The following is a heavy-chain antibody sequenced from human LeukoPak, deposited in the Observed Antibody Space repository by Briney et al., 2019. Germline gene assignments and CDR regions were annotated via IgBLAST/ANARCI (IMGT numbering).Heavy chain of an antibody. D-gene: IGHD5-18*01. CDR3: ARGGLQLLAPLDH. CDR2: INPSAGST. J-gene: IGHJ4*02. CDR1: GYTFTSYY. V-gene: IGHV1-46*01. Sequence: EASVKVSCKASGYTFTSYYMHWVRQAPGQGLEWMGIINPSAGSTGYAQKFQGRVTMTRDTSTSTVYMELSSLRSEDTAVYYCARGGLQLLAPLDHWGQGTLVTVSS.